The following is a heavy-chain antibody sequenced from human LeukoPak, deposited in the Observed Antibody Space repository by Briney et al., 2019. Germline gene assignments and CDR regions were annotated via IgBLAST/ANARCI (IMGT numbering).Heavy chain of an antibody. CDR2: MNPNSGGT. CDR1: GYTFSSYN. D-gene: IGHD3-9*01. Sequence: ASVTLSCKASGYTFSSYNIRWGGRAPGQGVEELGWMNPNSGGTNYAQKFQGRVTITRDTSISTAYMELNRLTSDDTAVYYCARRRPIRYDILTGYPPSFDFWGQGTLVTVSS. V-gene: IGHV1-2*02. J-gene: IGHJ4*02. CDR3: ARRRPIRYDILTGYPPSFDF.